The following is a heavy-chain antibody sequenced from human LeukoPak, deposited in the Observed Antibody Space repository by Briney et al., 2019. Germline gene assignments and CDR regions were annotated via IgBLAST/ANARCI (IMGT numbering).Heavy chain of an antibody. CDR3: ARDYYMGIVDQ. J-gene: IGHJ5*02. D-gene: IGHD3-22*01. V-gene: IGHV3-74*01. CDR1: GFTFTNHW. Sequence: GGSLRLSCEASGFTFTNHWMHWVRQAPGKGLVWISTISKDGITSIYADSVRGRLTVSRDNAKNTLYLQMNSLRGDDTAVYYCARDYYMGIVDQWGQGTRVTVSS. CDR2: ISKDGITS.